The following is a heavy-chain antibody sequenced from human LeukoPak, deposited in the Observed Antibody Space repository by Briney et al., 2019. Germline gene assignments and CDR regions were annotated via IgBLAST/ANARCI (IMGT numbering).Heavy chain of an antibody. Sequence: VASVKVSCKASGYTFTSYGLSWVRQAPGQGREWMGWISAYNGNTNYAQKLQGRVTMTTDTSTSTAYMELRSLRSDDTAVYYCARDEDWPDYRYYFDYWGQGTLVTVSS. CDR1: GYTFTSYG. V-gene: IGHV1-18*01. CDR3: ARDEDWPDYRYYFDY. CDR2: ISAYNGNT. J-gene: IGHJ4*02. D-gene: IGHD3-16*02.